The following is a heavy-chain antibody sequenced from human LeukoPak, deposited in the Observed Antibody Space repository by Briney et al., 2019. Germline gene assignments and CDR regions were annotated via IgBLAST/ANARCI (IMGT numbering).Heavy chain of an antibody. V-gene: IGHV3-7*01. Sequence: GGSLRLSCAGSGFTIGNYWMSSVRQARGKRLEWVANIRQVGSEKGYVDSVKGRITISRDNGKNSLYIQMNRLRAEDTGIYDGASAGYDGDDAFDHWGQGTMVTVSS. CDR2: IRQVGSEK. CDR1: GFTIGNYW. D-gene: IGHD1-1*01. J-gene: IGHJ3*01. CDR3: ASAGYDGDDAFDH.